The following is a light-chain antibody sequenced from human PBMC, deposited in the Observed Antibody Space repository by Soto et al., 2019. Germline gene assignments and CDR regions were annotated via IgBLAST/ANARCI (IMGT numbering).Light chain of an antibody. CDR1: SSDVGGYNY. CDR2: DVS. V-gene: IGLV2-14*01. Sequence: QSALTQPASVSGSPGQSITISCTGTSSDVGGYNYVSWYQQHPVKSPKLIIYDVSNRPSGVSDRFSGSKSGNTASLTISGPQAEAEDDYYCSSYTSSSTLVVFGGGTKLTVL. J-gene: IGLJ2*01. CDR3: SSYTSSSTLVV.